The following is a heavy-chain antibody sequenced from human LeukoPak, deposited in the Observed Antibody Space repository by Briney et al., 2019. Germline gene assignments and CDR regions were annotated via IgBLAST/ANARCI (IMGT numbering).Heavy chain of an antibody. CDR1: GFTFSSYW. CDR2: IKQDGSEK. CDR3: ARLPAYCSSTSCYHDY. Sequence: PGGSPRLSCAASGFTFSSYWMSWVRQAPGKGLEWVANIKQDGSEKYYVDSVKGRFTISRDNAKNSLFLQMNSLRAEDTAVYYCARLPAYCSSTSCYHDYWGQGTLVTVSS. D-gene: IGHD2-2*01. J-gene: IGHJ4*02. V-gene: IGHV3-7*01.